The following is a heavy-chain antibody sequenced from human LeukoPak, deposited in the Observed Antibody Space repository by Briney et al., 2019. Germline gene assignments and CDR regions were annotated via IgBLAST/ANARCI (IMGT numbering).Heavy chain of an antibody. D-gene: IGHD2-21*02. V-gene: IGHV3-33*01. CDR3: ARDLCNGDCSPDY. Sequence: GGSLRLSCAASGFTFSSYGMYWVRQAPGKGLEWVANVWFDGDYKYYADSVKGRFTISRDNLKNTLYLQMNSLRADDTALYYCARDLCNGDCSPDYWGQGTLVTVSS. J-gene: IGHJ4*02. CDR2: VWFDGDYK. CDR1: GFTFSSYG.